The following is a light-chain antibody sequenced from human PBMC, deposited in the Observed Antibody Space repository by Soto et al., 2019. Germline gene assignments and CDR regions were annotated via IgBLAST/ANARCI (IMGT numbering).Light chain of an antibody. CDR1: QFINSY. V-gene: IGKV1-39*01. Sequence: DIQMTQSPSSLSASVGDRVTITCRPSQFINSYLNWYLQKPGNAPKLMIYATSNLQTGAPSRFRGSGSGTDFTLTISSLQPEDFATYYCQQSYSMPYTFGQGTRLEIK. J-gene: IGKJ2*01. CDR3: QQSYSMPYT. CDR2: ATS.